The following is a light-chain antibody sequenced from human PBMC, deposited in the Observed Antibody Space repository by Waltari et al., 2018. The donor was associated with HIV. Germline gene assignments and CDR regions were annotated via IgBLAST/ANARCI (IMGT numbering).Light chain of an antibody. CDR1: RGIITA. V-gene: IGKV1D-13*01. J-gene: IGKJ4*01. CDR2: DAS. CDR3: QQFNDLPPL. Sequence: AILLTQSPSSLSAAVGDSVTITCRASRGIITALAWYQQKPGRPPKLVIYDASTLESGVLSRFSGSGSGTDFTLTINSLQPEDSASYYCQQFNDLPPLFGGGTKVEI.